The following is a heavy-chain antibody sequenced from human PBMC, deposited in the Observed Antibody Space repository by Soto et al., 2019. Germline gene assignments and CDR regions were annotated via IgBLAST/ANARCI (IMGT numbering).Heavy chain of an antibody. CDR1: GFTFSTYW. CDR3: ERDYPGARLDP. CDR2: IKPDESGT. D-gene: IGHD1-26*01. J-gene: IGHJ5*02. Sequence: HPGGSLRLSCAASGFTFSTYWMSWVRQAPGKGLEWVANIKPDESGTWYVDSVKGRFTISRDNAKNSVYLQMDSLRVEDTGVYYCERDYPGARLDPWGQGTLVTVSS. V-gene: IGHV3-7*03.